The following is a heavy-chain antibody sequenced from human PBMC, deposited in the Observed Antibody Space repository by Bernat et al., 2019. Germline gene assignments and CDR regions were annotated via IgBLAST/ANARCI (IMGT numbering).Heavy chain of an antibody. D-gene: IGHD1-26*01. J-gene: IGHJ1*01. V-gene: IGHV4-30-2*02. CDR1: GGSISSGGYS. CDR2: IYYSGST. CDR3: ARSGRTGAEYFQH. Sequence: QLQLQESGSGLVKPSQTLSLTCAVSGGSISSGGYSWSWIRQPPGKGLEWIGYIYYSGSTNYNPSLKSRVTISVDTSKNQFSLKLSSVTAADTAVYYCARSGRTGAEYFQHWGQGTLVTVSS.